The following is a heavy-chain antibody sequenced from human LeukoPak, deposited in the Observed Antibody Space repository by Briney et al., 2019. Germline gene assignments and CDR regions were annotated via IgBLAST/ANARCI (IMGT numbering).Heavy chain of an antibody. J-gene: IGHJ4*02. D-gene: IGHD3-10*01. Sequence: GGSLRLSCAASGFTFSSYAMSWVRQAPGKGLEWVSAISGSGGSTYYADSVKGRFTISRDNSKNTLYLQMNSLRAEDTAVYYCASGMVRGVITNLFDYWGQGTLVTVSS. CDR3: ASGMVRGVITNLFDY. V-gene: IGHV3-23*01. CDR1: GFTFSSYA. CDR2: ISGSGGST.